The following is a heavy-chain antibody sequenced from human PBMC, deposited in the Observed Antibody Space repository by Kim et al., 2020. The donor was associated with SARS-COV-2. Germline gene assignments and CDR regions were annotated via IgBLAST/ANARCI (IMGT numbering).Heavy chain of an antibody. V-gene: IGHV4-59*13. CDR3: ARVATIFGVVIHPHYFDY. D-gene: IGHD3-3*01. CDR2: IYYSGST. Sequence: SETLSLTCTVSGGSISSYYWSWFRQPPGKGLEWIGYIYYSGSTNYNPSLKSRVTISVDTSKNQFSLKLSSVTAADTAVYYCARVATIFGVVIHPHYFDYWGQGTLVTVSS. CDR1: GGSISSYY. J-gene: IGHJ4*02.